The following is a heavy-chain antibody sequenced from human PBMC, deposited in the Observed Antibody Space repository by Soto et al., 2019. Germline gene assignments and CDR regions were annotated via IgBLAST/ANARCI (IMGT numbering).Heavy chain of an antibody. CDR3: ARDRDPLGEFDY. J-gene: IGHJ4*02. V-gene: IGHV4-61*01. D-gene: IGHD3-10*01. CDR2: IYYSGST. CDR1: GGSVSSGSYY. Sequence: QVQLQESGPGLVKPSETLSLTCTVSGGSVSSGSYYWSWIRQPPGKGLEWIGYIYYSGSTNYNPALKSRVTISVDTSKNQCSLKLSSVTAADTAVYYCARDRDPLGEFDYWGQGTLVTVSS.